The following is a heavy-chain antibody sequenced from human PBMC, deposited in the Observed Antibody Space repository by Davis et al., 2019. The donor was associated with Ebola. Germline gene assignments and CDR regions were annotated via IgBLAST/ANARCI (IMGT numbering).Heavy chain of an antibody. CDR2: ISSSGHYI. CDR3: ARETSDDY. D-gene: IGHD6-6*01. J-gene: IGHJ4*02. CDR1: GFTFSSYA. Sequence: GESLKISCVASGFTFSSYAMSWVRQVPGQGLQWVSSISSSGHYIYYADSVKGRFTISRDNAQNSLYLEMNSLRVEDTAMYYCARETSDDYWGQGTLVTVSS. V-gene: IGHV3-21*01.